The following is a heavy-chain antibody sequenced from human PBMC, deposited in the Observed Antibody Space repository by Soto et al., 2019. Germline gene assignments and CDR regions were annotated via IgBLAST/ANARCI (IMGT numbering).Heavy chain of an antibody. CDR2: ISPYNGKT. CDR1: GYTLSTSS. Sequence: QVQLVQSGAEVKKPGASVRVSCKTSGYTLSTSSITWVRQAPGQGLEWMGWISPYNGKTNYAQKFQGRFTMTTDTSTSTAYMELRSLRSDDTAVYYCARGVNMEVAVPLFNHWGQGTLVTVSS. V-gene: IGHV1-18*01. D-gene: IGHD6-19*01. J-gene: IGHJ1*01. CDR3: ARGVNMEVAVPLFNH.